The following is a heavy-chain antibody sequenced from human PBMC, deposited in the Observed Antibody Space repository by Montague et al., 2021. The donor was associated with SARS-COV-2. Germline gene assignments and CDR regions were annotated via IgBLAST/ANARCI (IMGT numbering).Heavy chain of an antibody. V-gene: IGHV4-39*01. CDR3: ASHHPVGGLRH. D-gene: IGHD4-23*01. CDR2: YYYSGNS. Sequence: SETLSLTCTVSGGSINSSYYYWVRLRQCPGQERVWIRCYYYSGNSNHNLTLKSPVTIAVDTTKNQFSLKLSSVSAADTDVYYCASHHPVGGLRHWGQGTLVTVSS. CDR1: GGSINSSYYY. J-gene: IGHJ4*02.